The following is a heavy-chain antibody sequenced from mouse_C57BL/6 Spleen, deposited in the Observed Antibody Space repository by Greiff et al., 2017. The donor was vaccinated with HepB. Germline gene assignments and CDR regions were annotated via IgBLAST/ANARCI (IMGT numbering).Heavy chain of an antibody. Sequence: QVQLKQSGAELVRPGASVTLSCKASGYTFTDYEMHWVKQTPVHGLEWIGAIDPETGGTAYNQKFKGKAILTADKSSSTAYMELRSLTSEDSAVYYCTRLIYYYGSIYYYAMDYWGQGTSVTVSS. CDR2: IDPETGGT. D-gene: IGHD1-1*01. CDR1: GYTFTDYE. V-gene: IGHV1-15*01. J-gene: IGHJ4*01. CDR3: TRLIYYYGSIYYYAMDY.